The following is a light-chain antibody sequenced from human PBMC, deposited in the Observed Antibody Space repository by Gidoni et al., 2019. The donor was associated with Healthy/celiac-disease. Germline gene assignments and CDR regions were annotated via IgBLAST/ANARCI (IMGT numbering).Light chain of an antibody. CDR3: QQYGSSPTWT. CDR1: QSVSSSY. V-gene: IGKV3-20*01. CDR2: DAA. Sequence: EIVLTQSPGPLSLSPGERATLSCRASQSVSSSYLAWYQQKPGQAPRLLIYDAASRATGIPDRFSGSGSGTDFTLTISRLEPEDFAVYYCQQYGSSPTWTFGQGTKVEIK. J-gene: IGKJ1*01.